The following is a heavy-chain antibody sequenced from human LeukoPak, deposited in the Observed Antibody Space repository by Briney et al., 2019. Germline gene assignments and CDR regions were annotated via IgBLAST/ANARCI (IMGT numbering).Heavy chain of an antibody. CDR3: ASDFIRQQLVRQGYYYYGMDV. V-gene: IGHV3-30-3*01. CDR1: GFTFSSYA. CDR2: ISYDGSNK. D-gene: IGHD6-13*01. Sequence: GRSLRLSCAASGFTFSSYAMHCVRQAPGKGLEWVAVISYDGSNKYYADSVKGRFTISRDNSKNTLYLQMNSLRAEDTAVYYCASDFIRQQLVRQGYYYYGMDVWGQGTTVTVSS. J-gene: IGHJ6*02.